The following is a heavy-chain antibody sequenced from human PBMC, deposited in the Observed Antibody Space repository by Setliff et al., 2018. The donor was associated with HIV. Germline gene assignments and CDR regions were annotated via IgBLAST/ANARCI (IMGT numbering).Heavy chain of an antibody. D-gene: IGHD3-9*01. CDR2: ISAHNGNT. CDR1: GYTFTSYA. V-gene: IGHV1-18*01. Sequence: ASVKVSCKASGYTFTSYAFNWVRQAPGQGLEWMGWISAHNGNTNYAQKFQGRVTMTTDTSTSTAYMELRSLRSDDTAVYYCASPNMETSYDLLTPYYYYYYYMDVWGKGTTVTVSS. J-gene: IGHJ6*03. CDR3: ASPNMETSYDLLTPYYYYYYYMDV.